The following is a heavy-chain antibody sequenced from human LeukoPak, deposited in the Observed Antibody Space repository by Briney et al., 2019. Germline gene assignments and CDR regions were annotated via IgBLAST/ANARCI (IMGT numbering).Heavy chain of an antibody. Sequence: ASVKVSCKVSGYTLTELSMHWVRQAPGKGLEWMGGFDPEDGETIYAQKFQGRVTMTEDTSTGTAYMELSSLRSEDTAVYYCATGRPEWLPLDYWGQGTLVTVSS. J-gene: IGHJ4*02. D-gene: IGHD3-3*01. CDR3: ATGRPEWLPLDY. CDR1: GYTLTELS. CDR2: FDPEDGET. V-gene: IGHV1-24*01.